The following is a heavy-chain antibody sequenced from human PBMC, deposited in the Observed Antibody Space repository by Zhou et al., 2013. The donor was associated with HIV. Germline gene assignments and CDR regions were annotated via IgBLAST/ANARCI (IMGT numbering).Heavy chain of an antibody. CDR2: IIPILGTT. CDR3: ATDGGVTPSVDYYYFMDV. D-gene: IGHD3-16*01. V-gene: IGHV1-69*05. J-gene: IGHJ6*03. CDR1: GGSFSKNA. Sequence: QVQLVQSGAEVKKPGSSVKVSCKASGGSFSKNAITWVRQPPGQGLEWMGGIIPILGTTYYAPKFQGRLTMTTDESTGTTYMEVTSLRSDDTAVYYCATDGGVTPSVDYYYFMDVWGRGTTVTVSS.